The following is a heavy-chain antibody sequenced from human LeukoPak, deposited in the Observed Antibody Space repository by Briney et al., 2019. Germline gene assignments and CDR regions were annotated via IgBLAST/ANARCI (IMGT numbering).Heavy chain of an antibody. V-gene: IGHV3-30*03. J-gene: IGHJ3*02. CDR3: ARENTAMVLGDAFDI. CDR2: LSYDGINE. CDR1: GFTFSSYS. D-gene: IGHD5-18*01. Sequence: GGSLRLSCAASGFTFSSYSMNWVRQAPGKGLEWVAVLSYDGINEYFADSVKGRFTISRDNSKNTLYLQMNSLRAEDTAVYYCARENTAMVLGDAFDIWGQGTMVTVSS.